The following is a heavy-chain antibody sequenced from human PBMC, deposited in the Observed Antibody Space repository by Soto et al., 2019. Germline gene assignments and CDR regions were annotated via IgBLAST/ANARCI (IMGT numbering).Heavy chain of an antibody. D-gene: IGHD3-22*01. CDR1: GYTFTSYA. CDR3: ARAHVCYYDSSGYCGFDY. V-gene: IGHV1-3*01. Sequence: ASVKVSCKASGYTFTSYAMHWVRQAPGQRLEWMGWINAGNGNTKYSQKFQGRVTITRDTSASTAYMELSSLRSEDTAVYYCARAHVCYYDSSGYCGFDYWGQGTLVTVSS. J-gene: IGHJ4*02. CDR2: INAGNGNT.